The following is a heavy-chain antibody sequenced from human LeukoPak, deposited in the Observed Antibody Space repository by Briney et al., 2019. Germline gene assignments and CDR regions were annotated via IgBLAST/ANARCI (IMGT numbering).Heavy chain of an antibody. D-gene: IGHD6-19*01. Sequence: SETLSLTCTVSGGSISSSSYYWGWIRQPPGKGLEWIGSIYYSGTTYYNPSLKSRVTMSLDTSKNQFSLKLSSVTAADTAIYYCARAVSGRFDYWGQGTLVTVSS. CDR1: GGSISSSSYY. CDR2: IYYSGTT. J-gene: IGHJ4*02. V-gene: IGHV4-39*01. CDR3: ARAVSGRFDY.